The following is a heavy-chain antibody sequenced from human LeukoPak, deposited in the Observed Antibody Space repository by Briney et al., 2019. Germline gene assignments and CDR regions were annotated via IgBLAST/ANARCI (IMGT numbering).Heavy chain of an antibody. V-gene: IGHV4-59*01. D-gene: IGHD3-10*01. J-gene: IGHJ5*02. CDR3: ARSLNYYGPNWFDP. CDR1: GGSISSSY. CDR2: IYYSGST. Sequence: SETLSLTCTVSGGSISSSYWNWIRQPPGKGLEWIGYIYYSGSTNYNPSLKSRVTISVDTSKNQFSLKLSSVTAADTALYYCARSLNYYGPNWFDPWGQGTLVTVSS.